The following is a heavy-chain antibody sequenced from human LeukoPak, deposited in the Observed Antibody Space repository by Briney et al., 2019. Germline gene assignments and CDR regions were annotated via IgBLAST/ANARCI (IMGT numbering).Heavy chain of an antibody. CDR1: RGSISSNNW. CDR2: IYHSGST. V-gene: IGHV4-4*02. D-gene: IGHD2-21*02. Sequence: SETLSLTCAVSRGSISSNNWWSWVRQPPGKRLERIAEIYHSGSTNYNPSLKSRVTISVDTTKNQFSLKLSSVTAADTAVYYCARSIIVVVAAGALDIWGQGTMVTVSS. CDR3: ARSIIVVVAAGALDI. J-gene: IGHJ3*02.